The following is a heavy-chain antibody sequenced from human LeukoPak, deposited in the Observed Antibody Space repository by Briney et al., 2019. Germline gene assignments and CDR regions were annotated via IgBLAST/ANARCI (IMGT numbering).Heavy chain of an antibody. J-gene: IGHJ4*02. Sequence: PGGSLRLSCAASGFTLSDYYMSWIRQAPGKGLKWLSYISSAGDIIFYVDSVKGRFTISRDNAKNSLYLQMNSLRAEDTAVFYCARHVTARQNFDFWGQGTLVTVSS. CDR2: ISSAGDII. CDR3: ARHVTARQNFDF. CDR1: GFTLSDYY. V-gene: IGHV3-11*01. D-gene: IGHD6-6*01.